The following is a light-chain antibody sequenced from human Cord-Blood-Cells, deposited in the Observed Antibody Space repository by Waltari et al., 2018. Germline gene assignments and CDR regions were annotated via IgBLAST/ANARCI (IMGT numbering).Light chain of an antibody. V-gene: IGKV3-11*01. CDR2: DAS. CDR1: QSVRSY. J-gene: IGKJ1*01. CDR3: QQRSNWPWT. Sequence: EIVLTQSPATLSLSPGERATLSCRASQSVRSYLAWYQQKPGQAPRLLIYDASNRATGIPARFSGSGSGTDFTLTISSLEPEDFAVYYCQQRSNWPWTFGQGKKGEIK.